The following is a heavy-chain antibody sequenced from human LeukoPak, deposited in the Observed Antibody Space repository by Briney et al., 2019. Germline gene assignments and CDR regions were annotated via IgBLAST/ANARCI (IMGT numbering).Heavy chain of an antibody. CDR1: GGSISSSSYY. Sequence: PSETLSLTCTVSGGSISSSSYYWGWIRQPPGKGLEWIGSIYYSGSTYYNPSLKSRVTISVDTSKNQFSLKLSSVTAADTAVYYCARLGKDCSGASCWPLDYWGQGTLVTASS. V-gene: IGHV4-39*01. CDR2: IYYSGST. CDR3: ARLGKDCSGASCWPLDY. D-gene: IGHD2-15*01. J-gene: IGHJ4*02.